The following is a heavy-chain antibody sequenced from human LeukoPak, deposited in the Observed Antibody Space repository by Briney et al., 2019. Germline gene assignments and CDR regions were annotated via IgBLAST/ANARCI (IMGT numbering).Heavy chain of an antibody. CDR3: ARYLYDSSGYYCSFDY. CDR1: GYTFTGYY. D-gene: IGHD3-22*01. Sequence: ASVKVSCKASGYTFTGYYMHWVRQAPGQGLEWMGWINPNSGGTNYAQKFQGRVTMTRDTSISTAYMELSRLRSDDTAVYYCARYLYDSSGYYCSFDYWGQGTLVTVSS. J-gene: IGHJ4*02. CDR2: INPNSGGT. V-gene: IGHV1-2*02.